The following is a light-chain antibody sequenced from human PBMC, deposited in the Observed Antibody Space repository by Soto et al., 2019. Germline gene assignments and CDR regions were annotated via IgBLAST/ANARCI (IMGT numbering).Light chain of an antibody. Sequence: EIVWTQSPVTLSLSPWERATLSGRASQSVSSYLAWYQQKPCQAHRLLIYDASNRATGIPARFSGGGSGTDFTLTIDNLEPEDFAIYYCQQRSNWPTITFGQGTRLEIK. CDR1: QSVSSY. J-gene: IGKJ5*01. CDR2: DAS. CDR3: QQRSNWPTIT. V-gene: IGKV3-11*01.